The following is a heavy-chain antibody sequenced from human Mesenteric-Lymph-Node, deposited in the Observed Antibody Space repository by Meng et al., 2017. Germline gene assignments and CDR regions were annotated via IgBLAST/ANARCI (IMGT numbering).Heavy chain of an antibody. Sequence: LPRPESCPGLVKPSETLPLPCPFSVGSISRSSSYWAGIRQPPGEGLEWIGSVVYSGTTYYTSSLKSRVSISVDTSKNQFSLKLSSVTAADTAVYYCARASYGSGSPLGESWFDPWGQGTLVTVSS. V-gene: IGHV4-39*01. D-gene: IGHD3-10*01. CDR1: VGSISRSSSY. J-gene: IGHJ5*02. CDR3: ARASYGSGSPLGESWFDP. CDR2: VVYSGTT.